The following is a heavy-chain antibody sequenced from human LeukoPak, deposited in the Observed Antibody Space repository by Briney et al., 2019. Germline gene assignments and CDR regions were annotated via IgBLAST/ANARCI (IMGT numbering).Heavy chain of an antibody. Sequence: PGGSLRLSCAGSGFTFSSYNMNWVRQAPGKGLEWVSSIGSGSTYTFYADSVKGRFTISRDNAENSLYLQMNSLRAEDTAVYYCATYGGTYRDFWGQGTLVTVSS. V-gene: IGHV3-21*01. CDR3: ATYGGTYRDF. CDR1: GFTFSSYN. J-gene: IGHJ4*02. D-gene: IGHD1-26*01. CDR2: IGSGSTYT.